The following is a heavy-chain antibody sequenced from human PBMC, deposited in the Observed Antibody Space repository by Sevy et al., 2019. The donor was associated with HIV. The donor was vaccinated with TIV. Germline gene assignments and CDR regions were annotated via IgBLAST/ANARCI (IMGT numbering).Heavy chain of an antibody. J-gene: IGHJ4*02. D-gene: IGHD6-13*01. CDR3: AGAPAIAAAVTFDN. CDR1: GFIISSYS. V-gene: IGHV3-21*01. CDR2: ISSSSKYI. Sequence: GGSLRLSCAASGFIISSYSINWVRQAPGKGLEWVSSISSSSKYIDYAVSGKGRFTISRDNAKNSLYLQMNSLRAEDTAVYYCAGAPAIAAAVTFDNWGQGTLVTVSS.